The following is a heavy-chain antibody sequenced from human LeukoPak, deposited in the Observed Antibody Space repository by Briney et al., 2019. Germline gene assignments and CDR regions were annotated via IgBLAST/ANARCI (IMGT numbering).Heavy chain of an antibody. D-gene: IGHD3-22*01. CDR3: AREIYYDSSGLGEGFDP. CDR2: IYYSGST. J-gene: IGHJ5*02. Sequence: SETLSLTCTVPGGSISSSSYYWGWIRQPPGKGLEWIGSIYYSGSTYYNPSLKSRVTISVDTSKNQFSLKLSSVTAADTAVYYCAREIYYDSSGLGEGFDPWGQGTLVTVSS. V-gene: IGHV4-39*07. CDR1: GGSISSSSYY.